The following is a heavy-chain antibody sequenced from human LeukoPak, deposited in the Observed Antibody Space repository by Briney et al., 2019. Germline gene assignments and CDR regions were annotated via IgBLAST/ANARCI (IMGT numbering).Heavy chain of an antibody. J-gene: IGHJ4*02. Sequence: GGSLRLSCAASGFTFSSYSLSWVRQAPGKGLEWVSYISSSGSTIYYADSVKGRFTISRDNAKNSLYLQMNSLRPEDTAVYYCACRTRWPQVAIDYWGQGTLVTVSS. CDR1: GFTFSSYS. V-gene: IGHV3-48*04. D-gene: IGHD1-1*01. CDR3: ACRTRWPQVAIDY. CDR2: ISSSGSTI.